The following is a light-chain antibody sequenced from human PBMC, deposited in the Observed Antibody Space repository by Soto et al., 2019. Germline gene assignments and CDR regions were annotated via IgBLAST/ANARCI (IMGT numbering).Light chain of an antibody. Sequence: EIVLTQSPGTLSLSPGERATLSCRASQSVSSSSLAWYQHKPGQAPRLLIYGASSRATGIPDRFSGSGSGTDFSLAISRLQPEDFAVHYCLQFDNSPLYTFGQGTKLEIK. CDR1: QSVSSSS. V-gene: IGKV3-20*01. CDR3: LQFDNSPLYT. CDR2: GAS. J-gene: IGKJ2*01.